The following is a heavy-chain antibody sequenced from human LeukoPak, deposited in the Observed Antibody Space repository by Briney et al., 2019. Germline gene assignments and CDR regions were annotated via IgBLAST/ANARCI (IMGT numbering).Heavy chain of an antibody. Sequence: GSLRLSCAASGFTFSSYSMNWVRQAPGKGLEWVSYISSSSSTIYYADSVKGRFTISRDNAKNSLYLQMNSLRAEDTAVYYCASVLRYSSSDYWGQGTLVTVSS. CDR2: ISSSSSTI. D-gene: IGHD6-19*01. V-gene: IGHV3-48*01. J-gene: IGHJ4*02. CDR1: GFTFSSYS. CDR3: ASVLRYSSSDY.